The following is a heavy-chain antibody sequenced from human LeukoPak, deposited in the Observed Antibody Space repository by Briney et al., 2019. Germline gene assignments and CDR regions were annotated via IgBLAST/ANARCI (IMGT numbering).Heavy chain of an antibody. J-gene: IGHJ4*02. CDR3: AKDFGVTMVRGVIGGINY. V-gene: IGHV3-9*01. D-gene: IGHD3-10*01. Sequence: PGGSLRPSCAASGFTFDDYAMHWVRQAPGKGLEWVSGISWNSGSIGYADSVKGRFTISRDNAKNSLYLQMNSLRAEDTALCYCAKDFGVTMVRGVIGGINYWGQGTLVTVSS. CDR1: GFTFDDYA. CDR2: ISWNSGSI.